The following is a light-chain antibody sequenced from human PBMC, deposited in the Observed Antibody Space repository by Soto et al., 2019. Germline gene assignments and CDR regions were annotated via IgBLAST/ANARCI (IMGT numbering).Light chain of an antibody. CDR1: SSDVGGYNY. V-gene: IGLV2-14*01. Sequence: QSALTQPASVSGSPGQSITISCTGTSSDVGGYNYVSWYQQHPGKAPKLMIYEVSNRPSGVSNPVSGSKSGNAASLTISGLQSEDEADYYCSSYTSSSTKVFGTGTKVTVL. CDR3: SSYTSSSTKV. CDR2: EVS. J-gene: IGLJ1*01.